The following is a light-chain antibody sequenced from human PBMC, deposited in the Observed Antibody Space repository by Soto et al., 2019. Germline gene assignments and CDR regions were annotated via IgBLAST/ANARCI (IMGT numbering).Light chain of an antibody. J-gene: IGKJ5*01. CDR2: AAS. CDR1: QSISNY. CDR3: QQYGSSSIT. Sequence: DIQMTQSPYSLSASFGDRVTITFRASQSISNYLNWYQQKPGKAPKLLIYAASSLQSGVPSRFSGSGSGTDSTLTISRLEPEDFAVYYCQQYGSSSITFGQGTRLEIK. V-gene: IGKV1-39*01.